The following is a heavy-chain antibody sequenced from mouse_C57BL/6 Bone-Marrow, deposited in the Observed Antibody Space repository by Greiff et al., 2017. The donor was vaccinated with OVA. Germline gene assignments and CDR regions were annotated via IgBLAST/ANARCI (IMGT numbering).Heavy chain of an antibody. D-gene: IGHD1-1*01. CDR2: ISNGGGST. V-gene: IGHV5-12*01. Sequence: EVKLMESGGGLVQPGGSLKLSCAASGFTFSDYYMYWVRQTPEKRLEGVAYISNGGGSTYYPDNVKGRFTISRDNAKNTLYLQMSRLKSEDTAMYYCARHYYGFFDYWGQGTTLTVSS. CDR1: GFTFSDYY. J-gene: IGHJ2*01. CDR3: ARHYYGFFDY.